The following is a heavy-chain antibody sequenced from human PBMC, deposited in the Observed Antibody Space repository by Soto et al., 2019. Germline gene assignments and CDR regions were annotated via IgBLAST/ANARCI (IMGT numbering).Heavy chain of an antibody. J-gene: IGHJ5*02. CDR3: ARDMYSGYDFSWFDP. CDR1: GYTFTSYG. Sequence: ASVKVSCKASGYTFTSYGISWVRQAPGQGLEWMGWISAYNGNTNYAQKLQGRVTMTTDTSTSTAYMELRSLRSDDTAVYYCARDMYSGYDFSWFDPWGQGTLVTVSS. CDR2: ISAYNGNT. D-gene: IGHD5-12*01. V-gene: IGHV1-18*01.